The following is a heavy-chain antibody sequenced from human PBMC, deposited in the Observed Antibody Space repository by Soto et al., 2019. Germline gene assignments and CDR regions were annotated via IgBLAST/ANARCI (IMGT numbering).Heavy chain of an antibody. V-gene: IGHV4-59*12. D-gene: IGHD4-17*01. CDR2: IYHSGST. CDR1: GASITSDD. Sequence: SETLSLTCTVAGASITSDDWNWIRQPPGKGLEWIGYIYHSGSTYYNPSLKSRVTISVDRSKNQFSLKLSSVTAADTAVYYCARASTTVTTLHYWGQGTLVTVS. CDR3: ARASTTVTTLHY. J-gene: IGHJ4*02.